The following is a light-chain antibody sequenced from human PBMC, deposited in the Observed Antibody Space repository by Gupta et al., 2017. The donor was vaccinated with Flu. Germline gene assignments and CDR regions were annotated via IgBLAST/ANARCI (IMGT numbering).Light chain of an antibody. CDR2: TNN. CDR3: ATWDGSLNGPV. CDR1: SSNIGSNT. V-gene: IGLV1-44*01. Sequence: QSVVTQPPSASGTPGQRGTISCSGSSSNIGSNTVNWYQQVPGKAPKLRIYTNNQRPSGVPDRFSGSKSGTSASLAISGLQSEDEADYYCATWDGSLNGPVFGGGTKLTVL. J-gene: IGLJ3*02.